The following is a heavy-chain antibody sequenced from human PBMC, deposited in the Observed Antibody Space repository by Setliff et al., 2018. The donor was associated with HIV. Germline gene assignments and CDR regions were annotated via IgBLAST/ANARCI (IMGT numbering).Heavy chain of an antibody. CDR2: IYYRGST. CDR3: ARERVDSRLWGYLDY. V-gene: IGHV4-31*11. D-gene: IGHD3-22*01. J-gene: IGHJ4*02. CDR1: GGSISISDYY. Sequence: PSETLSLTCAVCGGSISISDYYWSWLRQPPGKGLEWIGYIYYRGSTYYNPSLESRVTISLDTSKNQFSLRLTSVTAADTAVYYCARERVDSRLWGYLDYWGQGRLVTVSS.